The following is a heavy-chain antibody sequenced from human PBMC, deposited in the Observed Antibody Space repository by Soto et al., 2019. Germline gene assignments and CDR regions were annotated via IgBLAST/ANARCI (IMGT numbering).Heavy chain of an antibody. CDR3: ARDGGIGGFNS. CDR1: GYTFSNYG. D-gene: IGHD3-16*01. CDR2: ISGYNGLT. V-gene: IGHV1-18*04. Sequence: QVQLVQSGDEVKKSGASVKVSCKASGYTFSNYGISWVRQAPGQGLEWMGWISGYNGLTAYAQNVQGRVTMTIDTPTTTVFREMRGLRSNDAAVYYCARDGGIGGFNSWGQGTLVTVSS. J-gene: IGHJ4*02.